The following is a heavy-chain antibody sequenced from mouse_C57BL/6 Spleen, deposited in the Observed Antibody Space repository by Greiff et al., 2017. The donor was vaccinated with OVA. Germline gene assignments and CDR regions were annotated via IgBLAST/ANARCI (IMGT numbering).Heavy chain of an antibody. V-gene: IGHV1-81*01. CDR1: GYTFTSYG. CDR2: IYPRSGNT. D-gene: IGHD2-4*01. CDR3: ARKEDDYGWFAY. Sequence: VQLQQSGAELARPGASVKLSCKASGYTFTSYGISWVKQRTGQGLEWIGEIYPRSGNTYYNEKFKGKATLTADKSSSTAYMELRSLTSEDSAVYVCARKEDDYGWFAYWGQGTLVTVSA. J-gene: IGHJ3*01.